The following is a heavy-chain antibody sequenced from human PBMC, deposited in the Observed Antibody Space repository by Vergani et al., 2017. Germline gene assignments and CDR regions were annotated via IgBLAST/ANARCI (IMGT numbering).Heavy chain of an antibody. V-gene: IGHV5-10-1*03. CDR3: ARRSMNCTATTSGGRPQKSNYYYGMDV. CDR1: GYSFTSYW. D-gene: IGHD4-17*01. Sequence: EVQLVPSGAEVKKPGESLRISCKGSGYSFTSYWISWVRQMPGKGLEWMGRIDPSDSYTNYSPSFQGHVTISADKSISTAYLQWSSLKASDTAMYYCARRSMNCTATTSGGRPQKSNYYYGMDVWGQGTTVTVSS. CDR2: IDPSDSYT. J-gene: IGHJ6*02.